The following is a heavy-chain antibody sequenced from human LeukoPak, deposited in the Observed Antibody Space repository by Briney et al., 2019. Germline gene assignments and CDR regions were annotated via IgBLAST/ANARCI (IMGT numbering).Heavy chain of an antibody. J-gene: IGHJ4*02. CDR2: INTDGSSI. D-gene: IGHD1-26*01. CDR3: AAVGATETHFDY. CDR1: GFTFSGYW. Sequence: GGSLRLSCAASGFTFSGYWVHWVRQAPGKGLVWVSRINTDGSSISYADSVKGRFTISRDNAKNTLYLQMNSLRAEDTAVYYCAAVGATETHFDYWGQGTLVTVSS. V-gene: IGHV3-74*01.